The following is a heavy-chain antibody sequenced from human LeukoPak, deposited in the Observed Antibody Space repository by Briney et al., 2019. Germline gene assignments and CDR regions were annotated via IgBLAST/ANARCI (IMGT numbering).Heavy chain of an antibody. Sequence: SQTLSLTCTVSGGSISSGSYYWSWIRQPAGKGLEWIGRIYTSGSTNYNPSLKSRVTISVDTSKNQFSLKLSSVTAADTAVYYCARHFGPFGRYSYGPNFDYWGQGTLVTVSS. CDR1: GGSISSGSYY. CDR3: ARHFGPFGRYSYGPNFDY. J-gene: IGHJ4*02. V-gene: IGHV4-61*02. CDR2: IYTSGST. D-gene: IGHD5-18*01.